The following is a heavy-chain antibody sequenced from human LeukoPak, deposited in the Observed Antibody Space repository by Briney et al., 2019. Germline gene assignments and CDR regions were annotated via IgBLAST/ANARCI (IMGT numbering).Heavy chain of an antibody. Sequence: GGSLRLSCAASGFTFTDYDMSWIRQAPGKGLEWVSATSGSSTYYADSVRSRFTISRDNSKNTLSLQMNSLRAEDTAVYYCARPKYSSGPIDYWGQGTLVTVSS. CDR2: TSGSST. J-gene: IGHJ4*02. CDR1: GFTFTDYD. D-gene: IGHD6-19*01. CDR3: ARPKYSSGPIDY. V-gene: IGHV3-23*01.